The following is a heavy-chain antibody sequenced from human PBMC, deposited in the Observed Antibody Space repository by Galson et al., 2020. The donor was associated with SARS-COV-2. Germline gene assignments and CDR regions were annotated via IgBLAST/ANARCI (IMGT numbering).Heavy chain of an antibody. CDR2: INHSGST. CDR3: ARGPRITMVRGVPRGYFDY. J-gene: IGHJ4*02. Sequence: SETLSLTCAVYGGSFSGYYWSWIRQPPGKGLEWIGEINHSGSTNYNPSLKSRVTISVDTSKNQFSLKLSSVTAADTAVYYCARGPRITMVRGVPRGYFDYWGQGTLVTVSS. V-gene: IGHV4-34*01. D-gene: IGHD3-10*01. CDR1: GGSFSGYY.